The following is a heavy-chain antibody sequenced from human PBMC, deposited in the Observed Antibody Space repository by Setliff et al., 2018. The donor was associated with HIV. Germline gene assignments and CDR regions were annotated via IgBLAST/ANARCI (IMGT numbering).Heavy chain of an antibody. J-gene: IGHJ4*02. CDR1: EFSVSDKY. CDR3: VSSRSDFDY. Sequence: PGGSLRLSCAASEFSVSDKYMGWVRQAPGKGLEWVAVIYSVDTQYGDSVKGRFTISRDNSKNTLYLQMNSLRAEDTAVYYCVSSRSDFDYWGQGTLVTVSS. D-gene: IGHD6-13*01. CDR2: IYSVDT. V-gene: IGHV3-66*01.